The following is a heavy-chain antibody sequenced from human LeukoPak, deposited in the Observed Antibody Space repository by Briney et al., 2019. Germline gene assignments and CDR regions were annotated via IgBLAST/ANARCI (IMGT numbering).Heavy chain of an antibody. CDR3: AREGNGYNSHFDY. Sequence: TETLSLTCAVYGGSFSGYYWSWIRQPPGKGLEWIGEINHSGSTNYNPSLKSRVTISVDTSKNQFFLKLSSVTAADTAVYYCAREGNGYNSHFDYWGQGTLVTVSS. CDR2: INHSGST. V-gene: IGHV4-34*01. CDR1: GGSFSGYY. D-gene: IGHD5-24*01. J-gene: IGHJ4*02.